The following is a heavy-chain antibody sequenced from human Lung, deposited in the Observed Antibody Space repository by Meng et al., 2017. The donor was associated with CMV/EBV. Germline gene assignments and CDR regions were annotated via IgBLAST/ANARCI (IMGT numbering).Heavy chain of an antibody. CDR1: GYSFSGFY. CDR2: VNPISDDT. CDR3: AKSSDNGWSS. D-gene: IGHD6-19*01. J-gene: IGHJ4*01. V-gene: IGHV1-2*06. Sequence: VQLVQYGAEVKRPGASVKLSCQASGYSFSGFYLNWARQAPGHGLEWLGRVNPISDDTHLAQKFEGRITVTRGATINTAFMELTRLRPDDTAVYYCAKSSDNGWSSWGPGTLVTVSS.